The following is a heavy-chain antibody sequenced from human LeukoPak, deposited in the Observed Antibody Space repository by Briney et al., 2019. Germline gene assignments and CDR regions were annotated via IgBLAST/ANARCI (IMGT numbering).Heavy chain of an antibody. CDR1: GGSISSYY. CDR3: ARTTEGGYTYNYFYYYYMDV. J-gene: IGHJ6*03. CDR2: IYYSGST. Sequence: SETLSLTCTVSGGSISSYYWSWIRQPPGKGLEWIGYIYYSGSTNYNPSLRSRISISVDTSKNQFSLKLSSVTAADTAVYYCARTTEGGYTYNYFYYYYMDVWGKGTTVTISS. V-gene: IGHV4-59*01. D-gene: IGHD5-18*01.